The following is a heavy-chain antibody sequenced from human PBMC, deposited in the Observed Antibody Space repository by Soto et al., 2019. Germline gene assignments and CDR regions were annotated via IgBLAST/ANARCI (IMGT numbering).Heavy chain of an antibody. CDR2: IIDSGGST. J-gene: IGHJ5*02. Sequence: PGGSLRLSCAASRFTFSSYSMSWVRQAPGKGLEWVSSIIDSGGSTYYPDSVKGRFTISRDNSKNTLYLQMNSLRAEDTAVYYCAKGSTGINWFDPWGQGILVTVSS. CDR3: AKGSTGINWFDP. D-gene: IGHD1-1*01. CDR1: RFTFSSYS. V-gene: IGHV3-23*01.